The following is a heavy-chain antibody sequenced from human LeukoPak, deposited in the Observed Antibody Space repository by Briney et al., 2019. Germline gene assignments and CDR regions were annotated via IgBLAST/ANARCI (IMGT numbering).Heavy chain of an antibody. D-gene: IGHD3-22*01. J-gene: IGHJ6*02. Sequence: ASVKVSCKASGYTFTSYGISWVRQAPGQGLEWMGWISAYNGNTNYAQKLQGRVTMTTDTSTSTAYMELRSLRSDDTAVYYCARDGKSYDSSGQYGMDVWGQGTTVTVSS. CDR1: GYTFTSYG. CDR2: ISAYNGNT. CDR3: ARDGKSYDSSGQYGMDV. V-gene: IGHV1-18*01.